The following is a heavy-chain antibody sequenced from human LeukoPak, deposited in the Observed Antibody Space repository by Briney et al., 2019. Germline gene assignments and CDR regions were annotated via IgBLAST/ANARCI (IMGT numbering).Heavy chain of an antibody. CDR1: GGTFSSYA. J-gene: IGHJ6*03. Sequence: SVKVSCKASGGTFSSYAISWVRQAPGQGLEWMGGIIPIFGIANYAQKFQGRVTITTDESTSTAYMELSSLRSEDTAVYYCARAGDPTAGYYYYYMDVWGKGTTVTVSS. D-gene: IGHD4-17*01. CDR3: ARAGDPTAGYYYYYMDV. V-gene: IGHV1-69*05. CDR2: IIPIFGIA.